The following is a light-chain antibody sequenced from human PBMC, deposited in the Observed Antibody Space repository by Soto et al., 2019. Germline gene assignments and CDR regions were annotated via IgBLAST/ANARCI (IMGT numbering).Light chain of an antibody. Sequence: EIVMTQSPATLSVSPGERATLSCRASQSVSTNLAWYQQKPGQAPRLLIYDASTRATGVPARLNGSGSGTEFTLTISSLQSEDFASYYCQQDNNWPRAFGQGKKREIK. J-gene: IGKJ2*01. CDR2: DAS. V-gene: IGKV3-15*01. CDR3: QQDNNWPRA. CDR1: QSVSTN.